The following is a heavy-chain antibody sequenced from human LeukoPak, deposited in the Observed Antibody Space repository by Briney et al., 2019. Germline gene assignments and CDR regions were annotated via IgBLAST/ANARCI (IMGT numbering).Heavy chain of an antibody. D-gene: IGHD6-13*01. CDR3: ARGPLYSSSWYGVDY. V-gene: IGHV3-33*01. CDR1: GFTFSSYG. J-gene: IGHJ4*02. CDR2: IWYDGSNK. Sequence: PGRSLRHSCAASGFTFSSYGMHWVRQAPGKGLEWVAVIWYDGSNKYYADSVKGRFTISRDNSKNTLYLQMNSLRAEDTAVYYCARGPLYSSSWYGVDYWGQGTLVTVSS.